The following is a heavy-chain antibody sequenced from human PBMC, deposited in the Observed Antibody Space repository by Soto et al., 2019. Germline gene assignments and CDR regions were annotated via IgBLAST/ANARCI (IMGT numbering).Heavy chain of an antibody. J-gene: IGHJ5*02. Sequence: GGSLRLSCAASGFTFSSYAMSWVRQAPGKGLEWVSAISGSGGSTYYADSVKGRFTISRDNSKNTLYLQMNSLRAEDTAVYYCATSLSSSWFNWFDPWGQGTLVTVSS. CDR2: ISGSGGST. V-gene: IGHV3-23*01. CDR1: GFTFSSYA. CDR3: ATSLSSSWFNWFDP. D-gene: IGHD6-13*01.